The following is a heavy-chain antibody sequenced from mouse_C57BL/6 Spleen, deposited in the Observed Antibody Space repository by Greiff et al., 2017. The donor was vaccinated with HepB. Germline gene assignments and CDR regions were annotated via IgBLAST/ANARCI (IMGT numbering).Heavy chain of an antibody. CDR3: AREGGYDGTSYAMDY. CDR1: GYTFTSYW. J-gene: IGHJ4*01. Sequence: VQLQQPGAELVRPGSSVKLSCKASGYTFTSYWMDWVKQRPGQGLEWIGNIYPSDSETHYNQKFKDKATLTVDKSSSTAYMQLSSLTSEDSAVYYCAREGGYDGTSYAMDYWGQGTSVTVSS. D-gene: IGHD2-2*01. V-gene: IGHV1-61*01. CDR2: IYPSDSET.